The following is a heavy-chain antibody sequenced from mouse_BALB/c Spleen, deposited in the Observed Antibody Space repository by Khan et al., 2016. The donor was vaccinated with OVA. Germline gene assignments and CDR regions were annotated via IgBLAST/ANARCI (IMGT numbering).Heavy chain of an antibody. Sequence: QVQLKASGAELAKPGASVKMSCKASGYTFTSYWMHWVKQRPGQGLEWIGYINPSTGYTEYNQKFKDKATLTTDESSSTAYMQLSSLTSEDSAVHYCASSILFYYSLDYWGQGTSVTVSS. V-gene: IGHV1-7*01. CDR3: ASSILFYYSLDY. CDR2: INPSTGYT. J-gene: IGHJ4*01. CDR1: GYTFTSYW.